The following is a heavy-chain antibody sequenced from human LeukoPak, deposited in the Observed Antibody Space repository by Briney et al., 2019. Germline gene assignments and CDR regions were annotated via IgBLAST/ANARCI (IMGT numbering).Heavy chain of an antibody. J-gene: IGHJ4*02. Sequence: GGSLRLSCAASGFTFSSCSMNWVRQAPGKGLEWVSSISRSSSYIYYADSVKGRFTISRDNAKNSLYLQMNSLRAEDTAVYYCARERDYYDSSGYYPQLLDYWGQGTLVTVSS. CDR3: ARERDYYDSSGYYPQLLDY. CDR1: GFTFSSCS. D-gene: IGHD3-22*01. V-gene: IGHV3-21*01. CDR2: ISRSSSYI.